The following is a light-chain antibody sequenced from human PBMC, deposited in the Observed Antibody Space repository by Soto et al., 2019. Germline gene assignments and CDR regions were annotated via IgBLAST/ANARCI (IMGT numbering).Light chain of an antibody. CDR3: QQRSQWPWT. Sequence: SAGESVTLSCRASQSVSYYLAWYQQKPGQAPRLLIYDASTRATGVPVRFSGSGSGTEFTLTISRLEPEDLAVYYCQQRSQWPWTFGQGTKVDIK. J-gene: IGKJ1*01. CDR1: QSVSYY. V-gene: IGKV3-11*01. CDR2: DAS.